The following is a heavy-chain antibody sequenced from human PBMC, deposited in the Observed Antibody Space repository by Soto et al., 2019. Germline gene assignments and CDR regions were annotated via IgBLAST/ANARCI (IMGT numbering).Heavy chain of an antibody. CDR3: AKDHDEDFGYDLDYFNY. D-gene: IGHD5-12*01. CDR1: GFTFNNYA. J-gene: IGHJ4*02. Sequence: EVQLVESGGDLVQPGRSLRLSCSASGFTFNNYAMHWVRQAPGKGLEWVSGISWEGGSIGYADSVKGRFTISRDNAKNSLYLEMDRMRSEDTALYYCAKDHDEDFGYDLDYFNYWGQGTLVTVSS. CDR2: ISWEGGSI. V-gene: IGHV3-9*01.